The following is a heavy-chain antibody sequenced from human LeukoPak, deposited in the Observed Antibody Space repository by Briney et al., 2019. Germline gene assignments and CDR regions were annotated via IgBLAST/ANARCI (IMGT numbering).Heavy chain of an antibody. CDR3: ARDSAYSSSYDY. J-gene: IGHJ4*02. CDR2: IYTSGST. D-gene: IGHD6-6*01. Sequence: SETLSLTCTVSGGSISSYYWSWIRQPAGKGLEGMGRIYTSGSTNYNPSLKSRVTMSVDTSKNQFSLKLSSVTAADTAVYYCARDSAYSSSYDYWGQGTLVTVSS. CDR1: GGSISSYY. V-gene: IGHV4-4*07.